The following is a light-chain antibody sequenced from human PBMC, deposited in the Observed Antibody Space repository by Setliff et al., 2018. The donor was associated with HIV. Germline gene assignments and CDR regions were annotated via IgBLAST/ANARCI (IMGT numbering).Light chain of an antibody. CDR2: DVS. CDR1: SGDVGGHNY. Sequence: QSALTQPASVSGSPGQSITISCTGTSGDVGGHNYVSWYQQHPGKAPKLMIYDVSKRPSGVSNRFSGSKSGNTASLTISGLQTEDEGEYYCSSYGSSSTFVFGGGTQLTVL. V-gene: IGLV2-14*03. J-gene: IGLJ2*01. CDR3: SSYGSSSTFV.